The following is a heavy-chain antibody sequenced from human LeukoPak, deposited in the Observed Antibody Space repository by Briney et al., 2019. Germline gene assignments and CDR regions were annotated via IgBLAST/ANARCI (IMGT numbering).Heavy chain of an antibody. Sequence: SISRITSDGGGAIYAHSVKGRFTVSRDNAKNTLYLQMNSLRAEDTAVYYCARDVPHNWFDTWGQGTLVTVSS. J-gene: IGHJ5*02. V-gene: IGHV3-74*01. CDR2: ITSDGGGA. CDR3: ARDVPHNWFDT.